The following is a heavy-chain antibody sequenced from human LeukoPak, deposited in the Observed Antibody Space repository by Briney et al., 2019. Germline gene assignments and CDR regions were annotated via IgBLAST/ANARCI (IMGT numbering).Heavy chain of an antibody. CDR1: GGSVSNADYY. Sequence: SETLSLTCTVSGGSVSNADYYWSWIRHPPGKTLEWIGYMYHTGSNNYKYSLKSRVTISLDTSKNQFSLKLSSVTAADTAVYYCARSTARYCGGDCHNWFDPWGQGTLVTVSS. J-gene: IGHJ5*02. D-gene: IGHD2-21*02. CDR2: MYHTGSN. CDR3: ARSTARYCGGDCHNWFDP. V-gene: IGHV4-61*08.